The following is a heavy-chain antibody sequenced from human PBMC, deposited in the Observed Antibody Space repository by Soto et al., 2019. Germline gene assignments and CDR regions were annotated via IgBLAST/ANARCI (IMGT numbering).Heavy chain of an antibody. V-gene: IGHV1-69*13. CDR3: ARAQEASSSWYSSGYYFDY. D-gene: IGHD6-13*01. CDR1: GGGNLRDYR. J-gene: IGHJ4*02. CDR2: IIPKLGSA. Sequence: SVKVSCKASGGGNLRDYRTTWVRRAPGQGLEWMGGIIPKLGSANYAQKFQGRVTITADESTNSVYMELRSLRSDDTAVYYCARAQEASSSWYSSGYYFDYWGQGTLVTVSS.